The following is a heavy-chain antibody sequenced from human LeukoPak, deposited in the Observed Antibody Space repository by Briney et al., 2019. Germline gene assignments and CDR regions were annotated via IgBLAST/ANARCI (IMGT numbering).Heavy chain of an antibody. J-gene: IGHJ6*02. Sequence: SETLSLTCAVYGGSFSGYYWSWIRQPPGKGLEWIGEINHSGSTNYNPSLKSRVTISVDTSKNQFSLKLSSVTAADTAVYYCARGVSVAGLPNYYYYYGMDVWGQGTTVTVSS. V-gene: IGHV4-34*01. D-gene: IGHD6-19*01. CDR2: INHSGST. CDR3: ARGVSVAGLPNYYYYYGMDV. CDR1: GGSFSGYY.